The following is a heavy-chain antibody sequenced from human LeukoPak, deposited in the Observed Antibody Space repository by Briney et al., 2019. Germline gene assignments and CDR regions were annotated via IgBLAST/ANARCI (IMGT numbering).Heavy chain of an antibody. CDR2: IYHRGST. V-gene: IGHV4-4*02. CDR3: ARDRPFSSGWYGVRGDYFDY. CDR1: GGSISSSNW. J-gene: IGHJ4*02. Sequence: SETLSLTCAVSGGSISSSNWWSGVRRPPGKGREGRGEIYHRGSTNYNPSLKRAVTILVDKSKNQFSLKLSSVTAADTAVYYCARDRPFSSGWYGVRGDYFDYWGQGTLVTASS. D-gene: IGHD6-19*01.